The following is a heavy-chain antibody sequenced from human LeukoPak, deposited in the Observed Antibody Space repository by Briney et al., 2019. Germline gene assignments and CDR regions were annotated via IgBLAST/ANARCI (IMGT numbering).Heavy chain of an antibody. J-gene: IGHJ4*02. D-gene: IGHD3-10*01. Sequence: GGSLRLSCAGSGFTLRSYAMTWVRQAPGKGLEWVSAISGSGDTTYYADSVKGRFTISRDNSKNTLYLQLNSLRVEDTAVYYCARCYYGSGSIDYWGQGTLVTVSS. CDR3: ARCYYGSGSIDY. CDR2: ISGSGDTT. V-gene: IGHV3-23*01. CDR1: GFTLRSYA.